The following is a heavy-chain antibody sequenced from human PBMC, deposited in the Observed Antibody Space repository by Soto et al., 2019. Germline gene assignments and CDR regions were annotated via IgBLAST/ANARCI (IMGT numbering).Heavy chain of an antibody. CDR3: TRGYCSSYSCYGAAMDV. CDR2: INHSGST. V-gene: IGHV4-34*01. D-gene: IGHD2-2*01. Sequence: PSETLSLTCAVYGGSFSGYYWTWIRQPPGTGLEWIGEINHSGSTNYNPSLKSRVTISVDTSKNQFSLKLTSVTAEDTAIYYCTRGYCSSYSCYGAAMDVWGQGTTVTVSS. J-gene: IGHJ6*02. CDR1: GGSFSGYY.